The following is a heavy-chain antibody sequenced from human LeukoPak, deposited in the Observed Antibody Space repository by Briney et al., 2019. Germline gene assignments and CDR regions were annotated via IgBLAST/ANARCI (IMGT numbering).Heavy chain of an antibody. V-gene: IGHV3-30*02. Sequence: GGSLRLSCAASGFTFSSYGMHWVRQAPGKGLEWVAFIRYDGSNKYYADSVKGRFTISRDNSENTLYLQMNSLRAEDTAVYYCAKGTGGSSGWPMDYWGQGTLVTVSS. CDR2: IRYDGSNK. CDR3: AKGTGGSSGWPMDY. J-gene: IGHJ4*02. CDR1: GFTFSSYG. D-gene: IGHD6-19*01.